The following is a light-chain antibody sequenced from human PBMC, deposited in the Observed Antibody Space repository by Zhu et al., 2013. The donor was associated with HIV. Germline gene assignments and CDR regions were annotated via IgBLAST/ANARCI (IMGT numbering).Light chain of an antibody. CDR3: QQRTSWPPFT. CDR1: QSVSSY. Sequence: EIVMTQSPATLSVSPGERVILSCRASQSVSSYLAWYQQKPGQTPRLLIYDASNRATGIPARFSGSGSGTDFTLTISSLEPEDFAVYYCQQRTSWPPFTFGPGTKVHIK. V-gene: IGKV3-11*01. CDR2: DAS. J-gene: IGKJ3*01.